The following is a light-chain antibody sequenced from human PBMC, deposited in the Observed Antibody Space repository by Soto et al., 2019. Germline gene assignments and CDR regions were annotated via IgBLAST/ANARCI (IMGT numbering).Light chain of an antibody. CDR1: QYISNY. CDR2: SAS. V-gene: IGKV1-39*01. CDR3: QQYNTYSSWT. J-gene: IGKJ1*01. Sequence: DIQVTQSPPSLSASVGDRVTITCRTSQYISNYLNWYQHKVGKAPQLLIYSASTLQVGVPSRFSGSGSGTEFTLTISSLQPDDYATYYCQQYNTYSSWTFGQGTKVEI.